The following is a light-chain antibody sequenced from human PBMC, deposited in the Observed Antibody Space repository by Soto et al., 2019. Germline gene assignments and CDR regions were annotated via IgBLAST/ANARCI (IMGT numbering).Light chain of an antibody. CDR2: WAS. Sequence: DIVITDSADSLYIPLVVLSTSYCKHSPSVLHSSNNKNYLAWYQQKPGQPPKLLIYWASTRESGVPDRFSGSGSGSDFTLTFSSLQAEDVAVYFCQQYYTTPLTFGGGTKVDIK. CDR1: PSVLHSSNNKNY. J-gene: IGKJ4*01. CDR3: QQYYTTPLT. V-gene: IGKV4-1*01.